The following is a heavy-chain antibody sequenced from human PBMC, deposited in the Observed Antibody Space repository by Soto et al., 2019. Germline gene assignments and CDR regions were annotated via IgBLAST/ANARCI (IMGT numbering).Heavy chain of an antibody. CDR2: INPNSGGT. CDR1: GYTFTGYY. V-gene: IGHV1-2*04. J-gene: IGHJ4*02. CDR3: ARSGTRWRSGWYSFDC. D-gene: IGHD6-19*01. Sequence: ASVKVSFKASGYTFTGYYMHWVRQAPGQGLEWMGWINPNSGGTNYAQKFQGWVTMTRDTSISTANMELSRLRSDDTAVYYCARSGTRWRSGWYSFDCWGQGTLVTFSS.